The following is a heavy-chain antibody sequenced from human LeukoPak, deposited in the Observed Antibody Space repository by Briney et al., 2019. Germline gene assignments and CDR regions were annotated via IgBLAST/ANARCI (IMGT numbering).Heavy chain of an antibody. D-gene: IGHD3-16*01. J-gene: IGHJ4*02. CDR2: ISSSGSTI. Sequence: AGSLRLYGAASGFTFSDYYMSWIRQAPGKGLEWVSYISSSGSTISYADPVKGRFTISRDNAKNSPYLQMNSLRAEDTAVYYCASDRYAGFDYWGQGTLVTVSS. CDR3: ASDRYAGFDY. V-gene: IGHV3-11*01. CDR1: GFTFSDYY.